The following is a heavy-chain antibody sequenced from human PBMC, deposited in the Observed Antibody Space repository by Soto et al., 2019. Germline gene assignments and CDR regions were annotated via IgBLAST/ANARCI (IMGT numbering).Heavy chain of an antibody. CDR3: ASLVFVILNLWYYGMDV. D-gene: IGHD2-21*01. CDR1: GGYISRSSYY. V-gene: IGHV4-39*01. J-gene: IGHJ6*02. CDR2: IYYSGST. Sequence: ETLSLTCTVSGGYISRSSYYWGWSRQTTGKGLEWIGSIYYSGSTYYNPSLKSRVTISVDTSKNQFSLKLSSVTAAETAVYCCASLVFVILNLWYYGMDVWGQGTTVTVSS.